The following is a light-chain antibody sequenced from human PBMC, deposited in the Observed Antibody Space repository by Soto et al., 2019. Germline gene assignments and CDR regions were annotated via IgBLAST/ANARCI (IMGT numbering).Light chain of an antibody. J-gene: IGLJ2*01. CDR2: DVS. V-gene: IGLV2-14*01. CDR3: SSYTSSSTLV. Sequence: QSVLTQPASVSGSPGQSITISCTGTSSDVGGYNYVSWYQQHPGKAPKLMIYDVSNRPSGVSNRFSGSKSGNTASLTISGLQADDEADDYCSSYTSSSTLVFGGGTQLTVL. CDR1: SSDVGGYNY.